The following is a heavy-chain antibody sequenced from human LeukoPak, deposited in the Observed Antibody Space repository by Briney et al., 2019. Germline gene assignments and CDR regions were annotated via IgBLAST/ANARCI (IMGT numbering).Heavy chain of an antibody. CDR1: GFTFSNYA. V-gene: IGHV3-64D*06. D-gene: IGHD3-9*01. Sequence: PGGSLRLSSSASGFTFSNYAMHWVRQAPGKGLEYVSAISSDGGSTFYADSVKGRFTIFRDNSKNTLYLQMSSLRAEDTAVYYCVGSYFDWLGALDIWGQGTMVTVSS. CDR2: ISSDGGST. CDR3: VGSYFDWLGALDI. J-gene: IGHJ3*02.